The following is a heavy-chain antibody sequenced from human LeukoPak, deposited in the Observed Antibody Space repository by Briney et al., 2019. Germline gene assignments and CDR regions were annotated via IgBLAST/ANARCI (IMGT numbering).Heavy chain of an antibody. CDR2: IWYDGSNA. V-gene: IGHV3-33*06. Sequence: GRSLRLSCAASGFTFSGYGMHWVRQAPGKGLEWVAVIWYDGSNAYYADSVKGRFTISRDNSKNTLYLQMNSLRAEDTAVYYCAKVEGFSSSSGYFDYWGQGTLVTVSS. D-gene: IGHD6-6*01. CDR3: AKVEGFSSSSGYFDY. J-gene: IGHJ4*02. CDR1: GFTFSGYG.